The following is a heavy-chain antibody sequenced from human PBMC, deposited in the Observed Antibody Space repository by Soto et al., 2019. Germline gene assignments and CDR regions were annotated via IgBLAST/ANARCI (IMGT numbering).Heavy chain of an antibody. CDR1: GFTFSSYA. J-gene: IGHJ4*02. CDR3: AKAVEDIVVVPATALDY. V-gene: IGHV3-23*01. D-gene: IGHD2-2*01. Sequence: GGSLRLSFAAPGFTFSSYAMSWVRQAPGEGLEWVSAISGSGGSTYYADSVKGRFTVSRDNSKNTLYLQMNSLRAEDTAVYYCAKAVEDIVVVPATALDYWGQGTLVTVSS. CDR2: ISGSGGST.